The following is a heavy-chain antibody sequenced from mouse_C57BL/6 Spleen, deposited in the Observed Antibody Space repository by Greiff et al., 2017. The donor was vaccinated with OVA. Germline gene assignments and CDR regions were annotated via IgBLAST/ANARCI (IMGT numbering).Heavy chain of an antibody. Sequence: QVQLQQSGAELVKPGASVKISCKASGYAFSSYWMNWVKQRPGKGLEWIGQIYPGDGDTNYNGKFKGKATLTADKSSSPAYMQLSSLTSEDSAVYFCARGDSSSSFAYWGQGTLVTVSA. CDR1: GYAFSSYW. V-gene: IGHV1-80*01. D-gene: IGHD1-1*01. CDR3: ARGDSSSSFAY. J-gene: IGHJ3*01. CDR2: IYPGDGDT.